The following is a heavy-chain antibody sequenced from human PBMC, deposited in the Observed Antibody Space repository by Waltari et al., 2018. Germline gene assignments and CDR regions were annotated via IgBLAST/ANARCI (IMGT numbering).Heavy chain of an antibody. V-gene: IGHV4-59*01. Sequence: QVQLQESGPGLVKPSETLSLTCTVSGGSISSYYWSWIRQPPGKGLEWIGYIYYSGSTNYNRSRKSRVTISVDTYKNQFYLKLSSVTAADTAVYYCARSYYDFWSGYFDYWGQGTLVTVSS. CDR1: GGSISSYY. D-gene: IGHD3-3*01. CDR3: ARSYYDFWSGYFDY. J-gene: IGHJ4*02. CDR2: IYYSGST.